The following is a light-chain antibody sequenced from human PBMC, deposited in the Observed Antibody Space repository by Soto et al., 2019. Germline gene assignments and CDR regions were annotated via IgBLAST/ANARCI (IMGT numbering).Light chain of an antibody. V-gene: IGKV1-5*03. CDR3: QQYNSYSSLT. Sequence: DIQMTQSPSTLSASVGDRVTITCRGSQSISSWLAWYQQKPGKAPKLLIYKASSLESGVPSRFSGSGSGTEFTLTISSLQPDDFATYYCQQYNSYSSLTFGGGTKVDIK. J-gene: IGKJ4*01. CDR1: QSISSW. CDR2: KAS.